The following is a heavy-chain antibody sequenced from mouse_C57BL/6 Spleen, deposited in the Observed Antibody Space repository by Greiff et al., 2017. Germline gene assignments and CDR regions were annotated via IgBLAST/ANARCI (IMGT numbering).Heavy chain of an antibody. D-gene: IGHD2-4*01. Sequence: QVHVKQSGAELVRPGTSVKVSCKASGYAFTNYLIEWVKQRPGQGLEWIGVINPGSGGTNYNEKFKGKATLTADTSSSTAYMQLSSLTSEDSAVYFCARYFDDDDEAWFADWGEGTLVTVSA. V-gene: IGHV1-54*01. CDR1: GYAFTNYL. CDR3: ARYFDDDDEAWFAD. J-gene: IGHJ3*01. CDR2: INPGSGGT.